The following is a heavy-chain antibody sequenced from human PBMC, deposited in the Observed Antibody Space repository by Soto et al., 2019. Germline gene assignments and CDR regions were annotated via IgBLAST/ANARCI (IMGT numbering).Heavy chain of an antibody. J-gene: IGHJ4*02. D-gene: IGHD1-26*01. Sequence: SVKVSCKASGGTFSRYTISWVRQAPGQGLEWMGRIIPILGIANYAQKFQGRVTITADKSTSTAYMELSSLRSEDTAVYYCARARIVGATPIDYWGQGTLVTVSS. CDR1: GGTFSRYT. CDR2: IIPILGIA. CDR3: ARARIVGATPIDY. V-gene: IGHV1-69*02.